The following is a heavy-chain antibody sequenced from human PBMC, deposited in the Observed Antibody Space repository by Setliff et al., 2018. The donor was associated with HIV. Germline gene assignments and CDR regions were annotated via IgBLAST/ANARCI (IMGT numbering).Heavy chain of an antibody. J-gene: IGHJ4*02. V-gene: IGHV1-24*01. CDR2: FDPEDGET. CDR1: GYTLTEFS. D-gene: IGHD3-16*02. Sequence: ASVKVSCKVSGYTLTEFSMHWVRQAPGKGLEWMGGFDPEDGETIYAQKFQGRVTMTEGTSTDTAYMELSSLRSEDTAVYYCATARCKVGLGELSLFDYWGQGTLVTVSS. CDR3: ATARCKVGLGELSLFDY.